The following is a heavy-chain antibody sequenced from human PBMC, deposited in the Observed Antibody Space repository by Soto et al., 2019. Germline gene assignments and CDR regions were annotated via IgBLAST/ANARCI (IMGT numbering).Heavy chain of an antibody. J-gene: IGHJ4*02. V-gene: IGHV1-69*13. Sequence: SVKVSCKASGGTFSSYAISWVRQAPGQGLEWMGGIIPIFGTANYAQKFQGRVTITADESTSTAYMELSSLRSEDTAVYYCARDLERACSGGSCPFDYWGQGTLGTV. CDR3: ARDLERACSGGSCPFDY. CDR2: IIPIFGTA. CDR1: GGTFSSYA. D-gene: IGHD2-15*01.